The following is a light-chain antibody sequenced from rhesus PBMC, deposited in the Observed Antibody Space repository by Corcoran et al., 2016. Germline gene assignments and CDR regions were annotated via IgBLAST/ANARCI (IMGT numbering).Light chain of an antibody. V-gene: IGKV1-21*01. CDR3: QQYRRAPLA. Sequence: IQMTQSPSSLSASVGDRVTITCRASPGLSTWLAWYQQKPGKAPKVLVYKASSLQRGVPSRFSGSGTGTEFSLSLNSLPPEDIAAYYCQQYRRAPLAFGGGTKVEIE. CDR2: KAS. J-gene: IGKJ4*01. CDR1: PGLSTW.